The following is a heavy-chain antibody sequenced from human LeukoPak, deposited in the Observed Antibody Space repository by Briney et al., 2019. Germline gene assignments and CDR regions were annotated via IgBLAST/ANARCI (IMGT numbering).Heavy chain of an antibody. CDR2: ISTGGSP. Sequence: PGGSLRLSCAASGFTVSNNYMTWVRQAPGKGLEWVSLISTGGSPYYTDSVKGRFTISRDNSKNTLLLQMNSLRAEDTAVYYCVRGFRGYSFDYWGQGTLVTVSS. CDR1: GFTVSNNY. V-gene: IGHV3-53*01. CDR3: VRGFRGYSFDY. J-gene: IGHJ4*02.